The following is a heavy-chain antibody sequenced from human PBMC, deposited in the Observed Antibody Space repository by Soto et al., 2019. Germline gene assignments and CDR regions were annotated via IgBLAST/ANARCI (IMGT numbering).Heavy chain of an antibody. CDR1: GGTFSSYT. V-gene: IGHV1-69*02. CDR2: IIPILGIA. CDR3: ARVSPLGRDEYNWNYGSSDY. J-gene: IGHJ4*02. D-gene: IGHD1-7*01. Sequence: ASVKVSCKASGGTFSSYTISWVRQAPGQGLEWMGRIIPILGIANYAQKFQGRVTITADKSTSTAYMELSSLRSEDTAVYYCARVSPLGRDEYNWNYGSSDYWGQGTLVTVSS.